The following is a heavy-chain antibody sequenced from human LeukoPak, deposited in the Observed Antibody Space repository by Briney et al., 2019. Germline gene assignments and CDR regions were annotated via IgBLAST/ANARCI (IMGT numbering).Heavy chain of an antibody. CDR3: ARGPLYYDSSGYYLALDY. CDR1: GGTFSSYA. V-gene: IGHV1-69*13. D-gene: IGHD3-22*01. CDR2: IIPTFNTG. Sequence: SVKVSCKASGGTFSSYAISWVRQAPGQGLEWMGGIIPTFNTGNYAQKYQGRVTITADESTSTAYMELSSLRSEDTAVYYCARGPLYYDSSGYYLALDYWGQGTLVTVSS. J-gene: IGHJ4*02.